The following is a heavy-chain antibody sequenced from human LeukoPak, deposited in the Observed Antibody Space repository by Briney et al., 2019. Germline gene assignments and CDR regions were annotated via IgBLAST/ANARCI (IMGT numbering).Heavy chain of an antibody. D-gene: IGHD2-21*01. J-gene: IGHJ6*02. Sequence: GGSLRLSCAASGFTFSSYWMTWVRQAPGKGLEWVANIKRDGSEKHYVDSVKGRFTISRDNAKNSMFLQMNSLRAEDTAVYYCASPRGRIAGMDVWGQGTTVTVSS. CDR1: GFTFSSYW. CDR2: IKRDGSEK. CDR3: ASPRGRIAGMDV. V-gene: IGHV3-7*03.